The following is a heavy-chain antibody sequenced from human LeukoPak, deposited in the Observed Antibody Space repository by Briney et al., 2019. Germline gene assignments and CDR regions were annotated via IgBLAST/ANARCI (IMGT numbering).Heavy chain of an antibody. CDR3: ARVLYGGNSGRAFDI. J-gene: IGHJ3*02. D-gene: IGHD4-17*01. CDR2: INHSGST. V-gene: IGHV4-34*01. Sequence: PSETLSLTCAVYGGSFSGYYWSWIRQPPGKGLEWIGEINHSGSTNYNPSLKSRVTISVDTSKNQFSLKLSSVTAADTAVYYCARVLYGGNSGRAFDIWGQGTMVTVSS. CDR1: GGSFSGYY.